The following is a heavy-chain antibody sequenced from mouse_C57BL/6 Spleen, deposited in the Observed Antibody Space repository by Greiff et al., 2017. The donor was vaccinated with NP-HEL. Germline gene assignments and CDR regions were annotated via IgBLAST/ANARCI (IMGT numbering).Heavy chain of an antibody. D-gene: IGHD2-5*01. J-gene: IGHJ2*01. CDR1: GYTFTSYW. CDR2: IYPGSGST. Sequence: QVQLQQSGAELVKPGASVKMSCKASGYTFTSYWITWVKQRPGQGLEWIGDIYPGSGSTNYNEKFKSKATLTVDTSSSTAYMQLSSLTSEDSAVYYCAREVYSNYLYYFDYWGQGTTLTVSS. CDR3: AREVYSNYLYYFDY. V-gene: IGHV1-55*01.